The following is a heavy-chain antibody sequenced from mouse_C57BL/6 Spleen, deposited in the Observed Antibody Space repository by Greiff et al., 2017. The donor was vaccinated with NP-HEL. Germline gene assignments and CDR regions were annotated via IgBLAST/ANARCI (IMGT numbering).Heavy chain of an antibody. V-gene: IGHV1-52*01. CDR3: ARDGNGDFDY. CDR2: IDPSDSET. CDR1: GYTFTSYW. Sequence: QVQLQQPGAELVRPGSSVKLSRKASGYTFTSYWMHWVKQRPIQGLEWIGNIDPSDSETHYNQKFKDKATLTVDKSSSTAYMQLSSLTSEDSAVYYCARDGNGDFDYWGQGTTLTVSS. D-gene: IGHD1-1*01. J-gene: IGHJ2*01.